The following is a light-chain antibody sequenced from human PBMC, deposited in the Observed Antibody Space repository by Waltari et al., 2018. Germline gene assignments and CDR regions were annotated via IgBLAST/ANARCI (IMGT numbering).Light chain of an antibody. CDR1: QRVNSR. CDR3: QQYNSYSLWT. Sequence: DIQMTQSPSTLSASIGDRVTITCRASQRVNSRLAWYQQKPGKAPKLLIYKASNLDSGVPSRFSGGGSGTEFTLTISSLQPDDFATYYCQQYNSYSLWTFGQGTKVEIK. CDR2: KAS. V-gene: IGKV1-5*03. J-gene: IGKJ1*01.